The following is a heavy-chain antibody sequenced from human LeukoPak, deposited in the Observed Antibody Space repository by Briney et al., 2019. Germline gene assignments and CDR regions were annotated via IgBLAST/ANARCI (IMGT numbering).Heavy chain of an antibody. CDR1: GGSFSGHY. CDR2: INHSGST. V-gene: IGHV4-34*01. Sequence: SETLSLTCAVYGGSFSGHYWSWIRQPPGKGPEWIGEINHSGSTNYNPSLKSRVTISVDTSKNQFSLKLSSVTAADTAVYYCARRPREYYYDSSGYYRYYYYMDVWGKGTTVTISS. J-gene: IGHJ6*03. CDR3: ARRPREYYYDSSGYYRYYYYMDV. D-gene: IGHD3-22*01.